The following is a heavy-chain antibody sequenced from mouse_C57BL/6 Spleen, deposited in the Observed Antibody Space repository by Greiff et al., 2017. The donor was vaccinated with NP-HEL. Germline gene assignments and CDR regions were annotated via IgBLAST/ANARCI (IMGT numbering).Heavy chain of an antibody. V-gene: IGHV1-52*01. CDR1: GYTFTSYW. CDR2: IDPSDSET. J-gene: IGHJ2*01. CDR3: ARNDYGSSLGY. Sequence: QVQLKQPGAELVRPGSSVKLSCKASGYTFTSYWMHWVKQRPIQGLEWIGNIDPSDSETHYNQKFKDKATLTVDKSSSTAYMQLSSLTSEDSAVYYCARNDYGSSLGYWGQGTTLTVSS. D-gene: IGHD1-1*01.